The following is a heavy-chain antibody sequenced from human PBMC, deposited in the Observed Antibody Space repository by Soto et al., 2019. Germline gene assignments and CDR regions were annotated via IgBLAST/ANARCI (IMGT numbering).Heavy chain of an antibody. CDR3: ARDALRGGYGLGY. Sequence: QVQLQESGPGLVKPSQTLSLTCTVSGGSISSGDYYWSWIRQPPGKGLEWIGYIYYSGSTYYNPYLKSRVTISVDTSKNQFSLKLSSVTAADTAVYYCARDALRGGYGLGYWGQGTLVTVSS. CDR1: GGSISSGDYY. J-gene: IGHJ4*02. D-gene: IGHD5-12*01. CDR2: IYYSGST. V-gene: IGHV4-30-4*01.